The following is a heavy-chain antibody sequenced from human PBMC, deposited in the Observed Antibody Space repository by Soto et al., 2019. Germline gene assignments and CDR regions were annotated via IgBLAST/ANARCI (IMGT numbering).Heavy chain of an antibody. CDR1: GGSFSPYA. CDR2: ILPIFCTT. J-gene: IGHJ5*02. D-gene: IGHD2-2*01. CDR3: ARAAGNSAYHWFDP. Sequence: QAQLVQSGAEVKKPGSSVKVSCKTSGGSFSPYAITWVRHAPGQGLEWMGGILPIFCTTNYAQKFQGRLTLTAAGSPGTAYMELNSRPSDGTAVYYCARAAGNSAYHWFDPWGQGNLVTVSS. V-gene: IGHV1-69*01.